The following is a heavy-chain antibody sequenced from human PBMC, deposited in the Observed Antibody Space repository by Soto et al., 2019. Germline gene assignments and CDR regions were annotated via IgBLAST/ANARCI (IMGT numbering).Heavy chain of an antibody. CDR1: GFTFSSYA. CDR2: ISGSGGST. V-gene: IGHV3-23*01. J-gene: IGHJ6*02. D-gene: IGHD6-13*01. Sequence: EVQLLESGGGLVQPGGSLRLSCAASGFTFSSYAMSWVRQAPGKGLEWVSAISGSGGSTYYADSVKGRFTISRDNSKNTLYLQMNSLRAEDTAVYYCARPFSSSWYYYYGMDVWGQGTTVTVSS. CDR3: ARPFSSSWYYYYGMDV.